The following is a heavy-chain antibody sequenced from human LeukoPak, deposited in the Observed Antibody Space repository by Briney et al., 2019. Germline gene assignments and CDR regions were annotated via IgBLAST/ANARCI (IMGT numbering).Heavy chain of an antibody. D-gene: IGHD2-21*01. CDR3: AIIGCYRGVCHFDM. J-gene: IGHJ3*02. CDR2: ISNTAI. Sequence: GRSLRLSCAASGFTFSSYGMHWFRQAPGKGLEWVSYISNTAILYADSVKGRFTISRDNARNSLYLQMNSLRVEDTAVYFCAIIGCYRGVCHFDMWGQGTMVTVSS. V-gene: IGHV3-48*01. CDR1: GFTFSSYG.